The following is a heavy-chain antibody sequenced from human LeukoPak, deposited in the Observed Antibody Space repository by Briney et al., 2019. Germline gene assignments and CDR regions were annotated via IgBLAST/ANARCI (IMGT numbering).Heavy chain of an antibody. D-gene: IGHD2-2*01. CDR3: ATGVFCATTTCPGYQHYYYFMDV. V-gene: IGHV1-24*01. Sequence: ASVKVSCKVSGFTHADLSMHWVRQAPGKGLEWVGGFDRKNGDTIYAQRFRGRVTLTEDTSTGTAYMDLSSLSADDTAVYYCATGVFCATTTCPGYQHYYYFMDVWGKGTTVTVSS. J-gene: IGHJ6*03. CDR1: GFTHADLS. CDR2: FDRKNGDT.